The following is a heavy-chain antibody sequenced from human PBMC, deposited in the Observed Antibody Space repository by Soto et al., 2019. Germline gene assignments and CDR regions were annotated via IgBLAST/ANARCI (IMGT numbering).Heavy chain of an antibody. CDR3: AREYGDFDWSDP. V-gene: IGHV1-69*13. J-gene: IGHJ5*02. CDR2: IIPIFGTA. D-gene: IGHD4-17*01. Sequence: VTVSCKASGGTFSSYAISWVRQAPGQGLEWMGGIIPIFGTANYAQKFQGRVTITADESTSTAYMELSSLRSEDTAVYYCAREYGDFDWSDPWGQGTLVTVSS. CDR1: GGTFSSYA.